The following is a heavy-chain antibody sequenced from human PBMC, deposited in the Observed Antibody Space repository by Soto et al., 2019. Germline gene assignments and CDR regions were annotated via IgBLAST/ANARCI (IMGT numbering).Heavy chain of an antibody. CDR2: ISWNSAST. V-gene: IGHV3-9*01. Sequence: EVQLVESGGGLVEPGKSLRLSCVVSGFTYEDFAMHWVRQAPGKGLEWVSGISWNSASTGYAASVTGRFTIARDNAKNSLYLQMRNLTGDDTAMYYCVKDFRRYTNGLDVWGPGTSVTVSS. CDR3: VKDFRRYTNGLDV. CDR1: GFTYEDFA. J-gene: IGHJ6*02. D-gene: IGHD5-18*01.